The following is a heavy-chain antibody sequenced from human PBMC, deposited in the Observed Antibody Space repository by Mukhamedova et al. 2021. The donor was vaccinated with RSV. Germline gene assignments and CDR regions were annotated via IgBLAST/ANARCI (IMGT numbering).Heavy chain of an antibody. J-gene: IGHJ4*02. CDR2: T. D-gene: IGHD3-22*01. V-gene: IGHV4-4*09. Sequence: TNYNPSLKSRVTISVDTSKNQFSLKLSSVTAADTAVYYCARSSSPRYYYDSSGPFDYWGQGTLVTVSS. CDR3: ARSSSPRYYYDSSGPFDY.